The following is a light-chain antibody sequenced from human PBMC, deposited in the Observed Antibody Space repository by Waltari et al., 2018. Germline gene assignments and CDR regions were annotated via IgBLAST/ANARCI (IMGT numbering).Light chain of an antibody. V-gene: IGLV2-23*02. Sequence: QSALTQAASVSGSPGQSLTISCPGTSSDCGSYNIVSWYQQHPGKAPKLIISEVTKRPSGVSNRFSGSKSGNTASLTISGLQAEDEADYFCSSYGSINTWLFGGGTKLTVL. CDR1: SSDCGSYNI. J-gene: IGLJ3*02. CDR2: EVT. CDR3: SSYGSINTWL.